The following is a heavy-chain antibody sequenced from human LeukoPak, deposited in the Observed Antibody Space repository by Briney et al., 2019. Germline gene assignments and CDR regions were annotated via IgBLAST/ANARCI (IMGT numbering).Heavy chain of an antibody. Sequence: SQTLSLTCAISGDSVSGNRAVWNWIRQSPSRGLEWLGRTYYRSKWNYDYAVSVKSRITINPDTSKNQFSLKLSSVTAADTAVYYCARIEDYGGNSVNYWGQGTLVTVSS. CDR3: ARIEDYGGNSVNY. D-gene: IGHD4-23*01. CDR2: TYYRSKWNY. J-gene: IGHJ4*02. CDR1: GDSVSGNRAV. V-gene: IGHV6-1*01.